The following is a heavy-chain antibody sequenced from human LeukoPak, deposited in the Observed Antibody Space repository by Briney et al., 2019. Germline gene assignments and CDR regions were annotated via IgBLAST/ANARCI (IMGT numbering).Heavy chain of an antibody. CDR1: GDSVSSNSAA. Sequence: SQTLSLTCAISGDSVSSNSAAWTWIRQSPSRGLEWLGRTYYRSKWYNDYAASVKSRITINPDTSKNQFSLKLSSVTAADTAVYYCARGTIFGGPYYNYFDYWGQGTLVTVSS. CDR3: ARGTIFGGPYYNYFDY. V-gene: IGHV6-1*01. J-gene: IGHJ4*02. CDR2: TYYRSKWYN. D-gene: IGHD3-3*01.